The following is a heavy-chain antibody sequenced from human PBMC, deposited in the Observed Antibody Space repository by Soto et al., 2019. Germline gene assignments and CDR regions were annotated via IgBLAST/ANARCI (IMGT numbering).Heavy chain of an antibody. V-gene: IGHV1-18*01. CDR3: ARSVGDNYYYYGMDV. CDR2: ISAYNGNT. Sequence: ASVKVSCKASGYTFTRYGIGWVRQAPGQGLEWMGWISAYNGNTNYAQKLQGRVTMTTDTSTSTAYMELRSLRSDDTAVYYCARSVGDNYYYYGMDVWGQGTTVTVSS. CDR1: GYTFTRYG. J-gene: IGHJ6*02. D-gene: IGHD2-21*01.